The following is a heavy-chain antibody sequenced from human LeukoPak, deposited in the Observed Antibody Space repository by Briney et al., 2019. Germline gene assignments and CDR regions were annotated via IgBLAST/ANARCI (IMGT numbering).Heavy chain of an antibody. V-gene: IGHV4-59*01. J-gene: IGHJ3*02. CDR1: GGSISSYY. D-gene: IGHD3-16*01. CDR2: IYYSGST. CDR3: ARTKMMDGAFDI. Sequence: TSETLSLTCTVSGGSISSYYWSWIRQPPGKGLEWIGYIYYSGSTNYNPSLKSRVTISVDTSKNQFSLKLSSVTAADTAVYYCARTKMMDGAFDIWGQGTMVTVSS.